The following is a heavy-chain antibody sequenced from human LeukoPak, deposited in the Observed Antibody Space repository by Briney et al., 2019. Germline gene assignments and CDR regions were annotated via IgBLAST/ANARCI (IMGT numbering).Heavy chain of an antibody. CDR1: GGSISSNNYY. CDR2: SYYSGST. Sequence: SETLSLTCTVSGGSISSNNYYWGWMRQPPGKGLEWIGSSYYSGSTYANPSLKSRVTISVDTSKNPYSLKLSSVTAADTAVYYCARQGAIAGERYFDYWGQGTLVTVSS. V-gene: IGHV4-39*01. J-gene: IGHJ4*02. D-gene: IGHD7-27*01. CDR3: ARQGAIAGERYFDY.